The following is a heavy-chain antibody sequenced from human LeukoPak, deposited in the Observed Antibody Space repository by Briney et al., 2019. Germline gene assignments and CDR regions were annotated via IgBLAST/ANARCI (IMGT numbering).Heavy chain of an antibody. CDR2: IYYSGST. V-gene: IGHV4-39*01. D-gene: IGHD3-10*01. CDR1: GGSISSSSYY. J-gene: IGHJ4*02. CDR3: ARRGPQGYYGSGSTVYYFDY. Sequence: KASETLSLTCTVSGGSISSSSYYWGWIRQPPGKGLEWIGSIYYSGSTYYNPSLKSRVTISVDTSKNQFSLKLSSVTAADTAVYYCARRGPQGYYGSGSTVYYFDYWGQGTLVAVSS.